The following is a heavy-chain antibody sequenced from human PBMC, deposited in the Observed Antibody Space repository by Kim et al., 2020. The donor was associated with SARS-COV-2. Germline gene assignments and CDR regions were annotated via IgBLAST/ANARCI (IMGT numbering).Heavy chain of an antibody. J-gene: IGHJ4*02. CDR3: ARVRGGNAYFFDY. Sequence: YSQKVQGRVTITADKSTGTGYMELGSLRSEDTAVYYCARVRGGNAYFFDYCGQGTLVTVSS. V-gene: IGHV1-69*04. D-gene: IGHD2-15*01.